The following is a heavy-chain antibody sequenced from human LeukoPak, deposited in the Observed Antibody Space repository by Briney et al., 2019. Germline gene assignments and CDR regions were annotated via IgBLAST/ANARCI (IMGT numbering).Heavy chain of an antibody. D-gene: IGHD2-21*02. Sequence: GGSLRLSCAASGFTFSSYSMNWVRQAPGKGLEWVSYISSSGSTIYYADSVKGRFTISRDNAKNSLYLQMNSLRAEDTAVYYCARDRDIVVVTAKPYYYYYGMDVWGQGTTVTVSS. V-gene: IGHV3-48*04. CDR2: ISSSGSTI. CDR1: GFTFSSYS. CDR3: ARDRDIVVVTAKPYYYYYGMDV. J-gene: IGHJ6*02.